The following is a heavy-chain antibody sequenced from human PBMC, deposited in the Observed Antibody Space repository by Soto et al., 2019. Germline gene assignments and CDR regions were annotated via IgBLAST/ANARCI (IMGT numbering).Heavy chain of an antibody. J-gene: IGHJ3*02. Sequence: PGGSLRLSCAASGFIFNTYSMNWVRQAPGKGLEWVAAISSGSSNIYYADSVKGRFTISRDNAKNSLYLQMNSLRAEDTAVYYCPCDWILVGAFPVFAFDIWGQGTMVTVSS. CDR3: PCDWILVGAFPVFAFDI. CDR1: GFIFNTYS. V-gene: IGHV3-21*01. D-gene: IGHD1-26*01. CDR2: ISSGSSNI.